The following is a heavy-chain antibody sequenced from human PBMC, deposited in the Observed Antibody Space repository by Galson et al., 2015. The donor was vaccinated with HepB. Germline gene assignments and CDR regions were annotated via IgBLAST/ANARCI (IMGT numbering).Heavy chain of an antibody. V-gene: IGHV3-33*08. Sequence: SLRLSCAASGFTFSSYGMHWVRQAPGKGLEWVAVIWYDGSNKYYADSVKGRFTISRDNSKNTLYLQMNSLRAEDTAVYYCAREWGGYDYLDYYGMDVWGQGTTVTVSS. CDR3: AREWGGYDYLDYYGMDV. J-gene: IGHJ6*02. CDR1: GFTFSSYG. CDR2: IWYDGSNK. D-gene: IGHD5-12*01.